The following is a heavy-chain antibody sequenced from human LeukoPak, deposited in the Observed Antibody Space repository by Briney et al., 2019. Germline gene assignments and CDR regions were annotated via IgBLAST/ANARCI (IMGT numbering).Heavy chain of an antibody. V-gene: IGHV4-39*01. CDR2: GSLSYRGST. CDR1: GGSINSNSFY. CDR3: ARRVRAYDYSNYPHSDY. Sequence: SETLSLTCTVSGGSINSNSFYWGWARQPPGKGLVWIGSGSLSYRGSTYYSPSLKSRITISVDMAKSQSSLRLSSVTAADTAVYYCARRVRAYDYSNYPHSDYWGQGTLVTVSS. J-gene: IGHJ4*02. D-gene: IGHD4-11*01.